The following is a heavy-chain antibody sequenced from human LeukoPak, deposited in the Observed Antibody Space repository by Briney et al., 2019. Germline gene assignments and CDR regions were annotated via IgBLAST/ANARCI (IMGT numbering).Heavy chain of an antibody. V-gene: IGHV3-53*01. CDR1: GFTVSSNY. J-gene: IGHJ4*02. D-gene: IGHD1-26*01. CDR3: ARVASGSYYYPYDD. CDR2: IYRGGST. Sequence: GGSLRLSCAASGFTVSSNYMSWVRQAPGKGLEWVSVIYRGGSTYYADSVKGRFTVSRDNSKNTLYLQMNSLRAEDTAVYYCARVASGSYYYPYDDWGQRTLVTVSA.